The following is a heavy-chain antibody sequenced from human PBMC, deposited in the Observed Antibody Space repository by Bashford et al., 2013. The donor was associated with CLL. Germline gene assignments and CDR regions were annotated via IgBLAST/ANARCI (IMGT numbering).Heavy chain of an antibody. J-gene: IGHJ4*03. Sequence: SVKVSLQGLLEAPSAAMLSAGCDRPLDKGLEWMGGIIPIFGTANYAQKFQGRVTITADESTSTAYMELSSLRSEDTAVYYCARLPKSWHYDFGVVIGAPTLDYWGPGNPWSPRLL. CDR3: ARLPKSWHYDFGVVIGAPTLDY. V-gene: IGHV1-69*13. CDR2: IIPIFGTA. D-gene: IGHD3-3*01. CDR1: EAPSAAML.